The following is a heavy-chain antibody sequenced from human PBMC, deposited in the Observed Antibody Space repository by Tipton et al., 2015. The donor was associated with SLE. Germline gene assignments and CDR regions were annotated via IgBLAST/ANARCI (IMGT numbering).Heavy chain of an antibody. J-gene: IGHJ4*02. CDR2: ISFRGST. Sequence: TLSLTCSVSGASISNGGYYWSWIRQHPVKGLEWVGHISFRGSTSYNPSLKRRVTISEDTSKNQFSLRLNSVTAADTAVYFCARGGVGGYDFFGFWGQGTPVTVSS. CDR1: GASISNGGYY. V-gene: IGHV4-31*03. CDR3: ARGGVGGYDFFGF. D-gene: IGHD5-12*01.